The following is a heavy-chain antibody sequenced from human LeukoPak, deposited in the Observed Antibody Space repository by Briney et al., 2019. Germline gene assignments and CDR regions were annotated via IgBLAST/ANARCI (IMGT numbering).Heavy chain of an antibody. V-gene: IGHV5-51*01. CDR2: IYPGDSDT. CDR1: GYSFTSYW. J-gene: IGHJ3*02. Sequence: GESLKISCKGSGYSFTSYWIGWVRQMPGKGLEWMGIIYPGDSDTRYSPSFQGQVTISADKSISTAYLQWSSLKASDTAMYYCATPFSYCTGGSCCHAFDIWGQGTMVTVSS. CDR3: ATPFSYCTGGSCCHAFDI. D-gene: IGHD2-15*01.